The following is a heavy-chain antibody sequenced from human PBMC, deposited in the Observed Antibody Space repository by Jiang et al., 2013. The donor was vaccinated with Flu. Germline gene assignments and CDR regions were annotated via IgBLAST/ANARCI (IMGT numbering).Heavy chain of an antibody. Sequence: LLKPSETLSLTCAVYGGSFSGYYWSWIRQPPGKGLEWIGEINHSGSTNYNPSLKSRVTISVDTSKNQFSLKLSSVTAADTAVYYCARGRLLRRFDYGAREPWSPS. D-gene: IGHD3-3*01. J-gene: IGHJ4*02. CDR3: ARGRLLRRFD. V-gene: IGHV4-34*01. CDR1: GGSFSGYY. CDR2: INHSGST.